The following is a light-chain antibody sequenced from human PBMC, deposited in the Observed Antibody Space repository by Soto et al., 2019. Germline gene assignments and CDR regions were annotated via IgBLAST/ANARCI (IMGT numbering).Light chain of an antibody. CDR2: EVT. CDR3: SSYAGGNNLV. J-gene: IGLJ3*02. CDR1: SSDIGAYNY. V-gene: IGLV2-8*01. Sequence: QSALTQPPSASGSPGQSVTISCTGTSSDIGAYNYVSWYQQHPGKVPKLMIYEVTKRPSGVPDRFSGSQSGNTASLTVSGIQAEDEADYYCSSYAGGNNLVFGGGTKVTVL.